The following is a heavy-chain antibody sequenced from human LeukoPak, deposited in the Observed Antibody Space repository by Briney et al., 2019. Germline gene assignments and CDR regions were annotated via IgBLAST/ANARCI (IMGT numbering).Heavy chain of an antibody. CDR2: INSRNSTI. J-gene: IGHJ4*02. CDR1: AFTFSSYS. V-gene: IGHV3-48*01. CDR3: ARDNSYGYEGYFDY. Sequence: AGSLRLSCAASAFTFSSYSMNWVRQAPGKGLEWVSYINSRNSTIYYADSVKGLFTISRDNAKKLLYLQMNSLRGEDTAVYYCARDNSYGYEGYFDYWGQGTLVAVSS. D-gene: IGHD5-18*01.